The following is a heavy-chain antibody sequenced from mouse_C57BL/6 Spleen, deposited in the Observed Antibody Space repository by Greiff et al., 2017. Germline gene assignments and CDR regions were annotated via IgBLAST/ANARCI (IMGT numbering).Heavy chain of an antibody. V-gene: IGHV1-50*01. CDR3: ARSKTAQATYYAMDY. Sequence: QVQLKQSGAELVKPGASVKLSCKASGYTFTSYWMQWVKQRPGQGLEWIGEIDPSDSYTNYNQKFKGKATLTVDTSSSTAYMQLSSLTSEDSAVYYCARSKTAQATYYAMDYWGQGTSVTVSS. D-gene: IGHD3-2*02. J-gene: IGHJ4*01. CDR2: IDPSDSYT. CDR1: GYTFTSYW.